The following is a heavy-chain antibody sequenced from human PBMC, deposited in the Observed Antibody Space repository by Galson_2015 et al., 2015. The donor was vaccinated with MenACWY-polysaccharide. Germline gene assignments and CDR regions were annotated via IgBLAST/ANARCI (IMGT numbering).Heavy chain of an antibody. J-gene: IGHJ4*02. Sequence: SLRLSCAASGFTFSNYAMGWVRQAPGKGLEWASSISGSGENTYYADSVKGRFTISRDNSKNTLYLQMNSLKAEDTAVYYCAKENWAPGTLNYWGQGTLVTVSS. D-gene: IGHD3-10*01. V-gene: IGHV3-23*01. CDR2: ISGSGENT. CDR1: GFTFSNYA. CDR3: AKENWAPGTLNY.